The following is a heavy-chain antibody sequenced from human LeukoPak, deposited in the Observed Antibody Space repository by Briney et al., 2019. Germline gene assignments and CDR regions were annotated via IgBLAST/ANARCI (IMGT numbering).Heavy chain of an antibody. CDR3: ARGRGYYGSDLNWFDP. D-gene: IGHD3-10*01. CDR1: GFTFSSYD. CDR2: IGTAGDT. V-gene: IGHV3-13*01. J-gene: IGHJ5*02. Sequence: GGSLRLSCAASGFTFSSYDMHWVRQATGKGLEWVSAIGTAGDTYYPGSVKGRFTTSRENAKNSLYLQMNSLRAGDTAVYYCARGRGYYGSDLNWFDPWGQGTLVTVSS.